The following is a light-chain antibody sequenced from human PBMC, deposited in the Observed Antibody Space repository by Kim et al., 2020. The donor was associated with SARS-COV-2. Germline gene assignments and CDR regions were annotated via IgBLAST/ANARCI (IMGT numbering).Light chain of an antibody. J-gene: IGLJ2*01. CDR1: KLGDKY. Sequence: SYELTQPPSVSVSPGQTASITCSGDKLGDKYACWYQQKPGQSPVLVIYQDSKRPSGIPERFSGSNSGNTATLTISGTQAMDEADYYCQAWDSSIVVFGGETQLTVL. CDR2: QDS. CDR3: QAWDSSIVV. V-gene: IGLV3-1*01.